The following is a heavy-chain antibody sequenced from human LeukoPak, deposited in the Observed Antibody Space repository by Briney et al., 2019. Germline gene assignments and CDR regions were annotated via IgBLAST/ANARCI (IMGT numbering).Heavy chain of an antibody. CDR3: ARDTPGVHITMIVVATFDY. D-gene: IGHD3-22*01. CDR1: GYTFTGYY. J-gene: IGHJ4*02. CDR2: INPNSGGT. V-gene: IGHV1-2*02. Sequence: ASVKVSCKASGYTFTGYYMHWVRQAPGQGLEWMGWINPNSGGTNYAQKFQGRVTMTRDTSISTAYMELRSLRSDDTAVYYCARDTPGVHITMIVVATFDYWGQGTLVTVSS.